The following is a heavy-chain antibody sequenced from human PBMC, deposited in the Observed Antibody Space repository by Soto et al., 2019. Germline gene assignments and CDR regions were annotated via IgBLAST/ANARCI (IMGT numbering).Heavy chain of an antibody. D-gene: IGHD5-18*01. CDR2: IYYSGST. CDR1: GGSVSSGSYY. J-gene: IGHJ4*02. Sequence: SETLSLTCTVSGGSVSSGSYYWSWIRQPPGKGLEWIGYIYYSGSTNYNPSLKSRVTISVDTSKNQFSLKLSSVTAADTAVYYCARKPTWIQLWVFDYWGQGTLVTVSS. V-gene: IGHV4-61*01. CDR3: ARKPTWIQLWVFDY.